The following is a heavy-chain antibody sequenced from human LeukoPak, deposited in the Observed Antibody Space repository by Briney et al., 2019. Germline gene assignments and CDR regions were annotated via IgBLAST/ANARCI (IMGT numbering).Heavy chain of an antibody. CDR1: GYSISSGYY. CDR2: IYHSGST. D-gene: IGHD3-3*01. V-gene: IGHV4-38-2*01. J-gene: IGHJ3*02. CDR3: ARTIFGVVINAFDI. Sequence: SETLSLTCAVSGYSISSGYYWGWIRQPPGKGLEWIGSIYHSGSTYCNPSLKSRVTISVDTSKNQSSLKLSSVTAADTAVYYCARTIFGVVINAFDIWGQGTMVTVSS.